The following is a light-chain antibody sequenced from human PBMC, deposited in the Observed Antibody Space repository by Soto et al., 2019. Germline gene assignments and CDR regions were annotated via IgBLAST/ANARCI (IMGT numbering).Light chain of an antibody. J-gene: IGKJ5*01. CDR2: GAS. Sequence: EIMLTLSPGTLSLSPGERATLSCRASQSVPSDWLAWYRHKPGQAPRLLIYGASSRATGVPDRVSGSGSGTDFTLTINRLEPEDFAVYYCQQYGNFPYTFGQGTRLAIK. CDR3: QQYGNFPYT. V-gene: IGKV3-20*01. CDR1: QSVPSDW.